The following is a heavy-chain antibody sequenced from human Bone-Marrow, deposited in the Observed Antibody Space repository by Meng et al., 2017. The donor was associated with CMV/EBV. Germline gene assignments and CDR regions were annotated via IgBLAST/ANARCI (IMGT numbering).Heavy chain of an antibody. D-gene: IGHD6-6*01. CDR2: IKQDGSEK. CDR3: ARAPGSSWGWGYYYYGMDV. J-gene: IGHJ6*02. Sequence: GESLKISCAASGFTFSSYWMSWVRQAPGKGLEWVANIKQDGSEKYDVDSVKGRFNISRDNAKNSLYLQMNSLRAEDTAVYDCARAPGSSWGWGYYYYGMDVWGQGTTVTVSS. CDR1: GFTFSSYW. V-gene: IGHV3-7*01.